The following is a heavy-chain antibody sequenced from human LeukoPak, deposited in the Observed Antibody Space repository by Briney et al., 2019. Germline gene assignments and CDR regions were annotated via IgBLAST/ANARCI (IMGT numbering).Heavy chain of an antibody. J-gene: IGHJ3*02. CDR3: ARSGGEYSGSYCRDAFDI. CDR1: GFTFSDYY. Sequence: GGSLRLSCAASGFTFSDYYMSWIRQAPGKGLEWVSYISSSGSTIYYADSVKGRFTISRDNAKNSLYLQMNSLRAEDTAVYYCARSGGEYSGSYCRDAFDIWGQGTMVTVSS. D-gene: IGHD1-26*01. V-gene: IGHV3-11*04. CDR2: ISSSGSTI.